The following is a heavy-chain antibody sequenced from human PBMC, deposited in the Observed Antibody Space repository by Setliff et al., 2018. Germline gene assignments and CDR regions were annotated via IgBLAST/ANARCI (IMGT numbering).Heavy chain of an antibody. Sequence: SETLSLTCTVSGGHIRTYYWSWIRQPPGKGLEWIGYIYSSGTTTYNPLLKSRATMSVDTSRKNFSLRLTAVTAADTAVYYCARGGSTIASRPDLVYVDSWGRGALVTVS. CDR2: IYSSGTT. D-gene: IGHD6-6*01. J-gene: IGHJ4*02. V-gene: IGHV4-4*09. CDR1: GGHIRTYY. CDR3: ARGGSTIASRPDLVYVDS.